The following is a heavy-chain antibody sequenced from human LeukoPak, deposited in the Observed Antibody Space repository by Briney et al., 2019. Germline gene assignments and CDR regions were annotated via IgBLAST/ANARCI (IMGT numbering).Heavy chain of an antibody. Sequence: PGGSLRLSCAASGFTFSSYTMNWVRQPPGKGLEWVSSISSSSSYIYYADSVKGRFTISRDNAKNSLYLQMNSLRAEDTAVYYCVRGRVRGPFDYWGQGTLVTVSS. D-gene: IGHD3-22*01. CDR2: ISSSSSYI. CDR3: VRGRVRGPFDY. V-gene: IGHV3-21*01. J-gene: IGHJ4*02. CDR1: GFTFSSYT.